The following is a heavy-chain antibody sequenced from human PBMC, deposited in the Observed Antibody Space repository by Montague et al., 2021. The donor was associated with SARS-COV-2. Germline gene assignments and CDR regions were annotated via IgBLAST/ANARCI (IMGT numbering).Heavy chain of an antibody. D-gene: IGHD3-22*01. J-gene: IGHJ4*02. CDR3: ARGRVEITMIAVVFTGGIYYYDY. CDR1: GGSISAYY. CDR2: MYNSRSS. Sequence: SETLSLTCTVSGGSISAYYWSWIRQPPGKGLEWIAYMYNSRSSNYNPSLKSRVSISVDTSKNQFSLKLSSVTAADTAVYYCARGRVEITMIAVVFTGGIYYYDYWGRGTLVTVSS. V-gene: IGHV4-4*08.